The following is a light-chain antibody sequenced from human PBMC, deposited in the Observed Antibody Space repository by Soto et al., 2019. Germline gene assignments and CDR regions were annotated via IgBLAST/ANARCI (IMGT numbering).Light chain of an antibody. Sequence: QSALTQPPSASGSPGQSVTISCTGTSSDVGGYNYVSWYQQHPGKAPRLMIYEVSKRPSGVPDRFSGSKSGNTASLTVSGLRAEDEADYYCSSHAGSINVAFGGGTKLPS. CDR3: SSHAGSINVA. CDR1: SSDVGGYNY. V-gene: IGLV2-8*01. J-gene: IGLJ2*01. CDR2: EVS.